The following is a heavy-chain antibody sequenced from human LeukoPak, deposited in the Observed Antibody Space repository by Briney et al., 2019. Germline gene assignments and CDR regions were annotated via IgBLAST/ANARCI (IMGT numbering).Heavy chain of an antibody. CDR3: APSPVGVWWEKWFDP. Sequence: PSETLSLTCTVSGASISGGGYYWGWIRQSPGKGLEWIGNIYPGSGSTYYNPSLRSRVAISIDTSKNQFSLKVTSVTAPDTAVYYCAPSPVGVWWEKWFDPWGQGTLVTV. J-gene: IGHJ5*02. CDR1: GASISGGGYY. D-gene: IGHD2-8*02. CDR2: IYPGSGST. V-gene: IGHV4-39*01.